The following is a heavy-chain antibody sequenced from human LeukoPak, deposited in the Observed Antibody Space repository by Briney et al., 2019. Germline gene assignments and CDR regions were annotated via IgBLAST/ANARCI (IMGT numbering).Heavy chain of an antibody. CDR2: IYSSGST. CDR1: GYSISSGYY. CDR3: AKSGGYGLIDY. D-gene: IGHD1-26*01. V-gene: IGHV4-38-2*02. Sequence: SETLSLACTVSGYSISSGYYWGWIRPPPGKGLEWIGSIYSSGSTYYNASLQSRVTISIETSKNQISLRLNSVTASDTAIYYCAKSGGYGLIDYWGQGTLVTVSS. J-gene: IGHJ4*02.